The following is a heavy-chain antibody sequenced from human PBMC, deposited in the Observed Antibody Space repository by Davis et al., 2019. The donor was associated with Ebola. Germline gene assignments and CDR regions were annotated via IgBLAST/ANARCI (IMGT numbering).Heavy chain of an antibody. CDR1: GFTFSSYS. CDR3: ARDVNDYVWGSYRYNWFDP. V-gene: IGHV3-21*01. Sequence: GESLKISCAASGFTFSSYSMNWVRQAPGKGLEWVSSISSSSSYIYYADSVKGRFTISRDNAKNSLYLQMNSLRAEDTAVYYCARDVNDYVWGSYRYNWFDPWGQGTLVTVSS. J-gene: IGHJ5*02. CDR2: ISSSSSYI. D-gene: IGHD3-16*02.